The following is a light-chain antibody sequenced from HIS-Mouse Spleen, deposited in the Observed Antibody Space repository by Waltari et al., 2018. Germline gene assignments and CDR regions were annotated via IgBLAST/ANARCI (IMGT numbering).Light chain of an antibody. J-gene: IGLJ3*02. V-gene: IGLV1-44*01. Sequence: QSVLTQPPSASGTPGQRVTISCSGSSSNIGSNTVNWYQQPPGTAPKLLIYSNNQPPSGVPDRFSGSKSGTSASLAISGLQSEDEADYYCAAWDDSLNGWVFGGGTKLTVL. CDR3: AAWDDSLNGWV. CDR1: SSNIGSNT. CDR2: SNN.